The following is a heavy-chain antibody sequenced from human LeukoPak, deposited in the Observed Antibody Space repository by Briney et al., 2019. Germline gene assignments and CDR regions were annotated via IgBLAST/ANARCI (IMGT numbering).Heavy chain of an antibody. J-gene: IGHJ4*02. D-gene: IGHD3-3*01. CDR2: ISSSGSTI. V-gene: IGHV3-48*03. Sequence: GGSLRLSCAASAFTFSSYEMNWVRQAPGKGLEWVSYISSSGSTIYYADSVKGRFTISRDNAKNSLYLQMNSLRAEDTAVYYCARVGIFQGPTRASFDYWGQGTLVTVSS. CDR3: ARVGIFQGPTRASFDY. CDR1: AFTFSSYE.